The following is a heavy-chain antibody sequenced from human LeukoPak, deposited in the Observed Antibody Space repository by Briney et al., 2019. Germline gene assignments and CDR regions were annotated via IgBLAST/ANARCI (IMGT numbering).Heavy chain of an antibody. CDR3: AKVEAAAGIRLLFDY. J-gene: IGHJ4*02. CDR1: GFTFSSYA. D-gene: IGHD6-13*01. CDR2: ISGSGGST. Sequence: GGSLRLSCAASGFTFSSYAVSWVRQAPGKGLEWVSAISGSGGSTYYADSVKGRFTISRDNSKNTLYLQMNSLRAEDTAVYYCAKVEAAAGIRLLFDYWGQGTLVTVSS. V-gene: IGHV3-23*01.